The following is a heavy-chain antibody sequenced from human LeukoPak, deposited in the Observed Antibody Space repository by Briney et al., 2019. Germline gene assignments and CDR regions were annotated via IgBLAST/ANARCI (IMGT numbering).Heavy chain of an antibody. J-gene: IGHJ6*02. Sequence: SETLSFTCDVSGGSISGFYCNWIRQPPGKGLEWIGYISYSGDTNCNPSLKGRVTMSLDASKSRFSLKLNFVTAADTAVYYCARASYYGLDVWGQGTTVTVPS. CDR1: GGSISGFY. CDR3: ARASYYGLDV. CDR2: ISYSGDT. V-gene: IGHV4-59*08.